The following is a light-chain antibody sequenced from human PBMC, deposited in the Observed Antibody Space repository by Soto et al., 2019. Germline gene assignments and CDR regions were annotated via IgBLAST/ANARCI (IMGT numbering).Light chain of an antibody. CDR2: STS. CDR3: QHYDRAPMWT. J-gene: IGKJ1*01. Sequence: EIELTPSPGTLSLSSGGSSTLSCRASQSVGDTYLAWYQQKPGQAPRLLMYSTSIKATGIPDRFSGSGSGTDFTLTISRLDPEDFAVYYCQHYDRAPMWTFGQGTKVDI. CDR1: QSVGDTY. V-gene: IGKV3-20*01.